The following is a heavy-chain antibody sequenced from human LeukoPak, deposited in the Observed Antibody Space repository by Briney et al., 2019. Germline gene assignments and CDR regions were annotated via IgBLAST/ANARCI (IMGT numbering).Heavy chain of an antibody. CDR2: IKSKTDGGTT. CDR1: GFTFSNAW. CDR3: TTGPLARLYFSGSYRGYFDY. J-gene: IGHJ4*02. V-gene: IGHV3-15*01. D-gene: IGHD1-26*01. Sequence: GGSLRLSCAASGFTFSNAWMSWVRQAPGKGLEWVGRIKSKTDGGTTDYAAPVKGRFTISRDDSKNTLYLQMNSLKTEDTAVYYCTTGPLARLYFSGSYRGYFDYWGQGTLVTVSS.